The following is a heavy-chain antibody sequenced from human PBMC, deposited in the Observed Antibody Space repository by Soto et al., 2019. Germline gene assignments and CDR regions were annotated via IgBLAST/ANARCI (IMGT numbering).Heavy chain of an antibody. V-gene: IGHV3-23*01. D-gene: IGHD6-13*01. J-gene: IGHJ6*02. Sequence: EVQLLESGGGLVQPGGSLRLSCAASGFTFSSYAMSWVRQAAGKGLEWVSAISGSGGSTYYADSVKGRFTISRDNSKNTLYLQMSSLRAEDTAVYYCAKDMYSSSWYFYYYSMDVWGQGTTVTVSS. CDR2: ISGSGGST. CDR3: AKDMYSSSWYFYYYSMDV. CDR1: GFTFSSYA.